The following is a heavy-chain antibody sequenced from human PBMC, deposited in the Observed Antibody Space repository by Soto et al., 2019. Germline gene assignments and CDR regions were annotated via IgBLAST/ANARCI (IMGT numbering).Heavy chain of an antibody. CDR1: GYTFTSYG. V-gene: IGHV1-18*01. CDR2: ISAYNGNT. J-gene: IGHJ5*02. Sequence: QVQLVQSGAEVKKPGASVKVSCKASGYTFTSYGISWVRQAPGQGLEWMGWISAYNGNTNYAQKLQGRVTMTTDTSTRTAYMELRSLRSDDTAVYYCARDRFDVGATNWFDPWGQGTLVTVSP. D-gene: IGHD1-26*01. CDR3: ARDRFDVGATNWFDP.